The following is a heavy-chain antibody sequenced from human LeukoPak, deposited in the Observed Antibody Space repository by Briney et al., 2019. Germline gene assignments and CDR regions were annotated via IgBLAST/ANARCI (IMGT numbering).Heavy chain of an antibody. CDR3: ASVAVRGAWFDP. V-gene: IGHV4-59*01. D-gene: IGHD3-10*02. Sequence: SETLSLTCTVSGGSISSYYWSWIRQPPGKGLEWIGYIYYSGSTNYNPSLKSRVTISVDTSKNQFSLKLSSVTAADTAVYYCASVAVRGAWFDPWGQGTLVTVSS. CDR1: GGSISSYY. CDR2: IYYSGST. J-gene: IGHJ5*02.